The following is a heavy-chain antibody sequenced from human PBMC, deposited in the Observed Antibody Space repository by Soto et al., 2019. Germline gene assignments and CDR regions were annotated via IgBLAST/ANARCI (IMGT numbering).Heavy chain of an antibody. V-gene: IGHV4-4*07. CDR2: IYTSGST. Sequence: ASETLSLTCTVSGGSISSYYWSWIRQPAGKGLEWIGRIYTSGSTNYNPSLKSRVTMSVDTSKNQFSLKLSSVTAADTAVYYCARDPLGSGRHYYYYGMDVWGQGTTVTVSS. CDR3: ARDPLGSGRHYYYYGMDV. CDR1: GGSISSYY. D-gene: IGHD3-10*01. J-gene: IGHJ6*02.